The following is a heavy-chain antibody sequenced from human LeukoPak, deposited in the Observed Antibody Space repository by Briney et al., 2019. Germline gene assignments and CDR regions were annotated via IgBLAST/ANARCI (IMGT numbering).Heavy chain of an antibody. CDR2: INPNSGGT. CDR1: GYTFTGYY. V-gene: IGHV1-2*06. CDR3: AREFYYDSSGYDAFDI. D-gene: IGHD3-22*01. J-gene: IGHJ3*02. Sequence: GASVKVSCKASGYTFTGYYMHWVRQAPGQGLEWMGRINPNSGGTNYAQKFQGRVTMTRDTSISTAYMELSRLRSDETAVDYCAREFYYDSSGYDAFDIWGQGTMVTVSS.